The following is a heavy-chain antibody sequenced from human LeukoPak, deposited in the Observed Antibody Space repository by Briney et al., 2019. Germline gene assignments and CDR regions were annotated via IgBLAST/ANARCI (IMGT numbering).Heavy chain of an antibody. D-gene: IGHD3-22*01. CDR1: GGSISSSSYY. V-gene: IGHV4-39*01. Sequence: SETVSLTCIVSGGSISSSSYYWGWIRQPPGKGLEWIGSIYYSGSTYYNPSLKSRVTISVHTSKNQFPLKLSSVTAADTAVYYCARHRTQYYYDSMDVWGQGTTATVSS. J-gene: IGHJ6*02. CDR2: IYYSGST. CDR3: ARHRTQYYYDSMDV.